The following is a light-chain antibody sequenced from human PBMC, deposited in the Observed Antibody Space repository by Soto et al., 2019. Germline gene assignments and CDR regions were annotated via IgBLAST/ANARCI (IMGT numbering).Light chain of an antibody. CDR2: DVS. CDR3: GSYAGNSLWV. CDR1: SSDVGGYNY. Sequence: QSALTQPRSVSGSPGQSVTISCTGTSSDVGGYNYVSWYQQHPGKAPKLMIYDVSKWPSGVPDRFSGSKSGNTASLTISGLQAEDEADDYCGSYAGNSLWVFGGGTKVTVL. V-gene: IGLV2-11*01. J-gene: IGLJ3*02.